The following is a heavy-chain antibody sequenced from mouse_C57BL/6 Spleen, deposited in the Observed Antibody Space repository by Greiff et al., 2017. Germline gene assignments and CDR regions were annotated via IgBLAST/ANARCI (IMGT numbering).Heavy chain of an antibody. Sequence: VQLQQSGAELVRPGASVTLSSKASGYTFTAYEMNWVKQTPVHGLEWIGAIDPETGGTAYNQKFKGKALLTADKSSTTAYIVLLSLTSEDSAVSYCSKWVTSVPLDYWGQGTTLTVSS. V-gene: IGHV1-15*01. CDR2: IDPETGGT. CDR1: GYTFTAYE. CDR3: SKWVTSVPLDY. D-gene: IGHD1-1*01. J-gene: IGHJ2*01.